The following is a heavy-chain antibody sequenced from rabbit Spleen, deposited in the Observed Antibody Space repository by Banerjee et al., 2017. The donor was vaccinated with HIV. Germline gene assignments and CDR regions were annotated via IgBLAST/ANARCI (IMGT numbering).Heavy chain of an antibody. V-gene: IGHV1S40*01. D-gene: IGHD1-1*01. Sequence: QSLEESGGDLVKPGASLTLTCTASGVSFSLSSYMCWVRQAPGKGLEWIACIDSGSSGFTYFATWAKGRFTISKTSSTTVTLQVTRLTAADTATYFCARDISSSFSSYGMDLWGQGTLVTVS. CDR1: GVSFSLSSY. CDR2: IDSGSSGFT. J-gene: IGHJ6*01. CDR3: ARDISSSFSSYGMDL.